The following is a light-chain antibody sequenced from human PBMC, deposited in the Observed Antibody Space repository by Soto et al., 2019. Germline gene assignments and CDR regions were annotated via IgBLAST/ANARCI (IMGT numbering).Light chain of an antibody. J-gene: IGKJ5*01. CDR2: GAS. CDR1: QSIYND. CDR3: QQYSNWPRT. V-gene: IGKV3-15*01. Sequence: EKVMTQSPATLSVSPGERATLSCRASQSIYNDLAWYQQKVGQAPRLLIYGASTRATDIPVRFSGSGSGTEFTLTISGLQSEDFAVYYCQQYSNWPRTFGQGTRLEMK.